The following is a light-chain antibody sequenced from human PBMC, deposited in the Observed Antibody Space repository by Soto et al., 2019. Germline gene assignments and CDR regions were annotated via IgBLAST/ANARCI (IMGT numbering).Light chain of an antibody. CDR1: QSVSSN. Sequence: EIVMTQSPATLSVSPGERVTLSCRASQSVSSNLAWYQLKPGQAPRLLIYGASTRATGIPARFSGSGSGTEFTLTISSLQSEDFAVYYCQQYTNWPPYTFGQGTKLDIK. CDR2: GAS. V-gene: IGKV3-15*01. J-gene: IGKJ2*01. CDR3: QQYTNWPPYT.